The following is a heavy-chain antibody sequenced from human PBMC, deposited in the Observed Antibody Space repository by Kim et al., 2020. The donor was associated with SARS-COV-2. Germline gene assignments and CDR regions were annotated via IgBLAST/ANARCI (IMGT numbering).Heavy chain of an antibody. D-gene: IGHD5-18*01. V-gene: IGHV3-23*01. CDR3: AKGPVTAKPPEYFQH. Sequence: DSVKGQFTISRDNSKNTLYLQMNSLRAEDTAVYYCAKGPVTAKPPEYFQHWGQGTLVTVSS. J-gene: IGHJ1*01.